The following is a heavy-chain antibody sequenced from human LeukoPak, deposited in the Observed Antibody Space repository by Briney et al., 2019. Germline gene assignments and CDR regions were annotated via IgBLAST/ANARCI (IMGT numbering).Heavy chain of an antibody. D-gene: IGHD6-19*01. V-gene: IGHV1-46*01. Sequence: ASVTDSCKASGYTFTSYYMHWVRQAPGQGLEWMGIINPSGGSTSYAQKFQSRVTMTRDTSTSTVYMELSSLRSEDTAVYYCARDLTVAGTGTFISSFDYWGAGSLGTVSS. CDR2: INPSGGST. CDR1: GYTFTSYY. CDR3: ARDLTVAGTGTFISSFDY. J-gene: IGHJ4*02.